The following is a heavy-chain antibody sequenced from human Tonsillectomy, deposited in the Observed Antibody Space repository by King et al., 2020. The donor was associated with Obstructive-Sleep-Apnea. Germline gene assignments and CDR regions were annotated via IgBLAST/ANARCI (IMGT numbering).Heavy chain of an antibody. V-gene: IGHV3-30*04. CDR3: AREAVYYHHSAYYSAAGYFDY. CDR1: GFTFSSYA. D-gene: IGHD3-22*01. CDR2: ISDDGINE. J-gene: IGHJ4*02. Sequence: VQLVESGGGVVQPGRSLRLSCVAAGFTFSSYALHWVRQAPGKGLEWVAVISDDGINEYYADSVKGRFTISRDNSENTLYLQMNSLRAEDTAVYYCAREAVYYHHSAYYSAAGYFDYWGQGTLVTVSS.